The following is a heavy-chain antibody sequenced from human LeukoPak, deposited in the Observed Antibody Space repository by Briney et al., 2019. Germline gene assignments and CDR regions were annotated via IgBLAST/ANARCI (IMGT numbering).Heavy chain of an antibody. CDR2: IDTSTGNP. J-gene: IGHJ4*02. CDR3: VRGTPTPGMDY. D-gene: IGHD3-10*01. CDR1: GYPFSAHF. Sequence: ASVKVSCKASGYPFSAHFLNWVRQAPGQGLEWMGNIDTSTGNPRYAQDFTGRFVFSLDTSVSTAYLQITSLRADDTAAYYCVRGTPTPGMDYWGQGTQVTVSS. V-gene: IGHV7-4-1*02.